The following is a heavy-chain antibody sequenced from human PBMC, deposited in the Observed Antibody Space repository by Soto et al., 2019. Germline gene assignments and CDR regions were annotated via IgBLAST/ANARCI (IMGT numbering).Heavy chain of an antibody. V-gene: IGHV3-9*01. CDR2: ISWNSEVK. Sequence: EMQLVESGGGLVQPGRSLRLSCDASGFTFDDYAMHLVRQVPGKGLEWVAGISWNSEVKLYADTTKGRFTISRDNADNSVYLQIDSLGVEDTAFYYCVKDRRFLEAWGAFDVGGQGTLVTVSS. J-gene: IGHJ3*01. CDR1: GFTFDDYA. CDR3: VKDRRFLEAWGAFDV. D-gene: IGHD3-3*01.